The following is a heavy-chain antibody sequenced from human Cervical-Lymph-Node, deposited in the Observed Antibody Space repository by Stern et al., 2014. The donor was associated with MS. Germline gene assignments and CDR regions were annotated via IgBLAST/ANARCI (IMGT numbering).Heavy chain of an antibody. CDR2: ISYDGSSQ. Sequence: DQLVESGGGVVQPGRSLRLSCATSGFTFGRHSMHWVRQVPGKGLEWVAIISYDGSSQQYAVYVKGRFTISRDNSNNTLYLQMNSLRIEDTAMYYCARPAAARYFDYWGQGSQVTVSS. V-gene: IGHV3-30-3*01. J-gene: IGHJ4*02. D-gene: IGHD6-25*01. CDR1: GFTFGRHS. CDR3: ARPAAARYFDY.